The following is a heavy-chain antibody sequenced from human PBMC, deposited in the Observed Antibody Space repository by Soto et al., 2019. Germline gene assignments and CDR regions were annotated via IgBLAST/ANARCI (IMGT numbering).Heavy chain of an antibody. J-gene: IGHJ4*02. CDR2: ISAYNGNT. CDR1: GYTFTSYG. V-gene: IGHV1-18*01. CDR3: ARDSGYGLLFDY. D-gene: IGHD5-12*01. Sequence: QVQLVQSGVEVKKPGASVKVSCKASGYTFTSYGISWVRQAPGQGLEWMGWISAYNGNTNYAQKFQGRVTMTTDTSTNTDYMELRSLRADDTAVYYCARDSGYGLLFDYWGQGTLVTVSS.